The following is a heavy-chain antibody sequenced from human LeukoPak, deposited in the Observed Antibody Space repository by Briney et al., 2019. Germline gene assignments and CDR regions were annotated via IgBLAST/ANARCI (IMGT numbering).Heavy chain of an antibody. CDR1: GFTFSSYA. CDR3: AKDRSGHYSDAFDI. D-gene: IGHD1-26*01. V-gene: IGHV3-23*01. Sequence: GRSLRLSCAASGFTFSSYAMSWVRQAPGKGLEWVSAISGSGGSTYYADSVKGRFAVSRDNSKNTLYLQMNSLRAGDTAVYYCAKDRSGHYSDAFDIWGQGTMVTVSS. J-gene: IGHJ3*02. CDR2: ISGSGGST.